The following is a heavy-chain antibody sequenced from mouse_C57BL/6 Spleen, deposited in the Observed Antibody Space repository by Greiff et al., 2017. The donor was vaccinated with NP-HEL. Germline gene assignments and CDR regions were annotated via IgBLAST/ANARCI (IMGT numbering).Heavy chain of an antibody. J-gene: IGHJ2*01. D-gene: IGHD3-3*01. CDR3: ARKGTYYFDY. CDR2: IWRGGST. Sequence: QVQLKQSGPGLVQPSQSLSITCTVSGFSLTSYGVHWVRQSPGKGLEWLGVIWRGGSTDYNAAFISRLSISKDNSKSQVFFKMNSLQADDTAIYYCARKGTYYFDYWGQGTTLTVSS. V-gene: IGHV2-2*01. CDR1: GFSLTSYG.